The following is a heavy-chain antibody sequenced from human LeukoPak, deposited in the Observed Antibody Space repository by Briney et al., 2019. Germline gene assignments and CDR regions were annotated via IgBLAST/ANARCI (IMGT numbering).Heavy chain of an antibody. J-gene: IGHJ4*02. V-gene: IGHV4-31*03. Sequence: SQTLSLTCTVSGGSISSGGYYWSWIRQHPGKGLEWIGYIYYSGSTYYNPSLKSRVAISVDTSKNQFSLKLSSVTAADTAVYYCARSTGGSGYSLDYWGQGTLVTVSS. CDR3: ARSTGGSGYSLDY. D-gene: IGHD5-12*01. CDR1: GGSISSGGYY. CDR2: IYYSGST.